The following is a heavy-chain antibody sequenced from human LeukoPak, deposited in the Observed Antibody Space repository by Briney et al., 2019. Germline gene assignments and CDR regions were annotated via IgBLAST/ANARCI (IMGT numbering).Heavy chain of an antibody. D-gene: IGHD4-17*01. J-gene: IGHJ4*02. V-gene: IGHV4-34*01. CDR2: INHSGST. Sequence: SETLSLTCAVYGGSFSGYYWSWIRQPPGKGLEWIGEINHSGSTNYNPSLKSRVTISVDTSKNQFPLKLSSVTAADTAVYYCARVRDYSVDYWGQGTLVTVSS. CDR3: ARVRDYSVDY. CDR1: GGSFSGYY.